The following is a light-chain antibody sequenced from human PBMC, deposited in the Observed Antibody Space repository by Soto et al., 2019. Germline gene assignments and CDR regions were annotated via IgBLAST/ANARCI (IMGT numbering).Light chain of an antibody. J-gene: IGLJ1*01. Sequence: QSVLTQPRSVSGSPGQSVTISCTGNSSDVGGYNYVSWYQQHPDKAPKVMIYDVSKRPSGVPDRFSGSKSGNTASLTISGLQAEDEADYYCCSYAGSYTYVFGSGTKGTVL. CDR2: DVS. CDR3: CSYAGSYTYV. V-gene: IGLV2-11*01. CDR1: SSDVGGYNY.